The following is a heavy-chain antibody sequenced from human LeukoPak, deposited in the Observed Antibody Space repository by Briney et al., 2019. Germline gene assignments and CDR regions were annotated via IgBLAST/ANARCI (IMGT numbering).Heavy chain of an antibody. Sequence: GGSLRLSCAASGFTFSIYWVSWVRQAPGEGLECVANIKEDGSEEYYVDSVRGRFSISEDNAKNLLYLHMNSLRAENTAVYYCERDWLAGNPYHAFDLWGKGTMVTVSS. CDR3: ERDWLAGNPYHAFDL. V-gene: IGHV3-7*01. CDR1: GFTFSIYW. CDR2: IKEDGSEE. D-gene: IGHD3-22*01. J-gene: IGHJ3*01.